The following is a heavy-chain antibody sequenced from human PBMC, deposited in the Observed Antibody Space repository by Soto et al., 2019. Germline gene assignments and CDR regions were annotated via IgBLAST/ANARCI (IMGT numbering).Heavy chain of an antibody. CDR2: IYAGGNT. CDR1: GFTVSNNF. Sequence: SGGSLRLSCEASGFTVSNNFVTWVRQAPGKGLEWVSIIYAGGNTYYADLLKGRFTLSRDSSENTVYLQMNSLRPDDTAIYYCARGYWLDPWGQGTLVTVSS. CDR3: ARGYWLDP. V-gene: IGHV3-53*05. J-gene: IGHJ5*02.